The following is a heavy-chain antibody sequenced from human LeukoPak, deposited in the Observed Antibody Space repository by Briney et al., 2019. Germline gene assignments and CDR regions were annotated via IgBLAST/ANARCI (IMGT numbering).Heavy chain of an antibody. CDR3: TKRVKYGGTWDHFAD. CDR2: VNADGGNT. D-gene: IGHD1-26*01. Sequence: GGSLRLSCAAAGFTFDNYRMSWVRQAPGKGLGWVSTVNADGGNTYYADYVKGRFTISRDNSKSTLILQMNSLRVEDTALYYCTKRVKYGGTWDHFADWGQGTLVTVSS. CDR1: GFTFDNYR. J-gene: IGHJ4*02. V-gene: IGHV3-23*01.